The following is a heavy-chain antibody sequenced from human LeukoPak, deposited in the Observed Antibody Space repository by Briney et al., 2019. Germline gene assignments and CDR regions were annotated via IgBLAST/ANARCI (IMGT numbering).Heavy chain of an antibody. V-gene: IGHV4-39*01. J-gene: IGHJ4*02. CDR2: IYYSGST. D-gene: IGHD6-13*01. CDR1: GGSISSNSYY. Sequence: SETLSLTCTVSGGSISSNSYYWGWIRQPPGKGLQWIGSIYYSGSTYYNPSLKSRVTISVDTSKNQFSLKLSSVAAADTAVYYCARAGLAAAGTFDYWGQGTLVTVSS. CDR3: ARAGLAAAGTFDY.